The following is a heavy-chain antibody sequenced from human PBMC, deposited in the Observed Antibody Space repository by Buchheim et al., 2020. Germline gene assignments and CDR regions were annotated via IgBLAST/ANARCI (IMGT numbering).Heavy chain of an antibody. D-gene: IGHD3-3*01. Sequence: QVQLVESGGGVVQPGGSLRLSCAASGFVFRTYGMHWVRQAPGKGLEWVAVISYNGTNKYYADSVKGRFTISRDNSKNTLYLQMNSLGAEDTAVYYCAKTPRIKIFGVVDYWGRGTL. V-gene: IGHV3-30*18. J-gene: IGHJ4*02. CDR1: GFVFRTYG. CDR2: ISYNGTNK. CDR3: AKTPRIKIFGVVDY.